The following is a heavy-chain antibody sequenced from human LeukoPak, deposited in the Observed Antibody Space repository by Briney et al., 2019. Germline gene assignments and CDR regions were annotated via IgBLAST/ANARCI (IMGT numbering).Heavy chain of an antibody. Sequence: SETLSLTCTVSGGSISSGDYYWSWIRQPPGKGLEWIGYIYYSGSTYYNPSLKSRVTISVDTSKNQFSLKLSSVTAADTAVYYCARGRYYDFWSGYYLTPLNDYWGQGTLVTVSS. D-gene: IGHD3-3*01. CDR1: GGSISSGDYY. V-gene: IGHV4-30-4*01. CDR2: IYYSGST. J-gene: IGHJ4*02. CDR3: ARGRYYDFWSGYYLTPLNDY.